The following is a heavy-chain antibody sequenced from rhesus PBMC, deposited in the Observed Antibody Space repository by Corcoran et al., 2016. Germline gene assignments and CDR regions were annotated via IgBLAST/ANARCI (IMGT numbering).Heavy chain of an antibody. J-gene: IGHJ5-1*01. CDR1: GYSFTSYW. CDR2: IVTSGSDT. Sequence: EVQLVQSGAEVKRPGESLKISCKTSGYSFTSYWISWVRQMPGKGLEWSVAIVTSGSDTRYVPSFQGQVTTSADNAPRTAYLQWGSLKAADTATYYCARRGNNNRFDVWGPGVLVTVSS. D-gene: IGHD1-44*01. V-gene: IGHV5-20*02. CDR3: ARRGNNNRFDV.